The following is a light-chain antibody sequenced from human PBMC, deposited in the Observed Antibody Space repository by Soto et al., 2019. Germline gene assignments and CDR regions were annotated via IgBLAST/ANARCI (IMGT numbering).Light chain of an antibody. CDR2: ENN. J-gene: IGLJ1*01. V-gene: IGLV1-40*01. CDR3: QSYDSSLSGDV. Sequence: QSVLTQPPSVSEAPGQRVTISCTGSSSNIGAGYEAHWYQQVPGTAPKLLIYENNKPSSGVPDRFSGYKAGTSASLASTGRQAEDDADYYGQSYDSSLSGDVFGTGTKVTVL. CDR1: SSNIGAGYE.